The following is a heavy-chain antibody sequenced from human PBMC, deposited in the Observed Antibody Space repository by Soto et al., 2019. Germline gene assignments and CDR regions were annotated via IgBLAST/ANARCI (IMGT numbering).Heavy chain of an antibody. CDR2: IYYSGST. D-gene: IGHD3-10*01. CDR3: ARPGNYGSGSYLYYLDY. CDR1: GGSISRGSYY. Sequence: SETLSLTCTVSGGSISRGSYYGGWIRQPPGKGLEWIGSIYYSGSTYYNPSLKSRVTISVDTSKNQFSLKLSSVTAADTAVYYCARPGNYGSGSYLYYLDYWGQGTLVTVSS. V-gene: IGHV4-39*01. J-gene: IGHJ4*02.